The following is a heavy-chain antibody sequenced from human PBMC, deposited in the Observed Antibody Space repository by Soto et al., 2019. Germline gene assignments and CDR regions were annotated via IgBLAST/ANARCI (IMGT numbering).Heavy chain of an antibody. CDR1: GGSISSYY. CDR3: ARIDCSSTSCYGPYYYYYMDV. Sequence: PSETLSLTCTVSGGSISSYYWSWIRQPPGKGLEWIGYIYYSGSTNYNPSLKSRVTISVDTSKNQFSLKLSSVTAADTAVYYCARIDCSSTSCYGPYYYYYMDVWGKGTTVTVSS. J-gene: IGHJ6*03. V-gene: IGHV4-59*01. D-gene: IGHD2-2*01. CDR2: IYYSGST.